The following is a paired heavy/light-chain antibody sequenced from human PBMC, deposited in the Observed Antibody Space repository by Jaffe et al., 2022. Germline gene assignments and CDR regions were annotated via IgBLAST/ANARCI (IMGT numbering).Heavy chain of an antibody. V-gene: IGHV3-23*01. Sequence: DVQLLESGGGLVQPGGSLRLSCAASGFTFSTYGMSWVRQAPGKGLEWVSYVSPNGESTYYADSVKGLFTISRDNSKNTLYLQMHSLRAEDTAVYYCAKEGVSPSYWYFDLWGRGTLVTVSS. D-gene: IGHD2-8*01. CDR1: GFTFSTYG. CDR2: VSPNGEST. CDR3: AKEGVSPSYWYFDL. J-gene: IGHJ2*01.
Light chain of an antibody. J-gene: IGKJ2*01. CDR2: GAS. CDR3: QHYSHWPPGRYT. Sequence: EIVMTQSPATLSVSPGERATLSCRASQSIWTNLAWYQQKPGQAPRLLIYGASTRATDIPARFSGSGSGTDFTLTISSLQSEDFAVYYCQHYSHWPPGRYTFGQGTKLEIK. V-gene: IGKV3-15*01. CDR1: QSIWTN.